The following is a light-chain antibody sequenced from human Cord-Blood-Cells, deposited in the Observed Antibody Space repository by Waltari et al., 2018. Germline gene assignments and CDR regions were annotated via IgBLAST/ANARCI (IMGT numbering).Light chain of an antibody. CDR2: AAS. V-gene: IGKV1-39*01. CDR3: QQSYSTPYT. CDR1: QSSSSY. Sequence: DIQMTQSPSSLSASVGDRVTITCRASQSSSSYLNWYQQKPGKAPKLLIYAASSLQSGVPSRFSGSGSGTDFTLTISSLQTEDFATDYCQQSYSTPYTFGQGTKLEIK. J-gene: IGKJ2*01.